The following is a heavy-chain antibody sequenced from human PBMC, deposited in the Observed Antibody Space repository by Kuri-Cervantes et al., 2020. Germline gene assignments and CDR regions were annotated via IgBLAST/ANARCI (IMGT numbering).Heavy chain of an antibody. CDR3: ARDGYNSEGAFDI. V-gene: IGHV2-26*01. D-gene: IGHD5-24*01. CDR2: IFSNDEK. Sequence: SGPTLVKPTETLTQICTVSGFSLSNARMGVSWIRQPPGKALEWLAHIFSNDEKSYSTSLKSRLTISKDTSKNQVVLTMTNMDPVDTATYYCARDGYNSEGAFDIWGQGTMVTVSS. J-gene: IGHJ3*02. CDR1: GFSLSNARMG.